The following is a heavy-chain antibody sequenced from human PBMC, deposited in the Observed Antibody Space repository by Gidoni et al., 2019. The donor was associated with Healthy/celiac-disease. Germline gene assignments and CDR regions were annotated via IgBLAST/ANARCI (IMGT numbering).Heavy chain of an antibody. D-gene: IGHD5-18*01. CDR2: IVVGSGNT. J-gene: IGHJ6*02. Sequence: QMQLVQSGPEVKKPGTSVKVSCKASGFTFTSSAVQWVRQARGQRLEWIGWIVVGSGNTNYAQKFQERVTITRDMSTSTAYMELSSLRSEDTAVYYCAAIRIGYSYGHSYGMDVWGQGTTVTVSS. CDR3: AAIRIGYSYGHSYGMDV. V-gene: IGHV1-58*01. CDR1: GFTFTSSA.